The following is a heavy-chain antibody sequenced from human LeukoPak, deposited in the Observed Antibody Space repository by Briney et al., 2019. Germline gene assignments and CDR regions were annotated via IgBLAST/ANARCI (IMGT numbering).Heavy chain of an antibody. D-gene: IGHD6-13*01. V-gene: IGHV3-23*01. Sequence: GVTLRLSCAASGLTFSRHVMSWVRQAPGKGLEWVSAISGTGGDTYYADSVKGRFTISRDNSKNTLYLQMNNLRAEDTAVYYCSLVPNYWGQGTLVTVSS. J-gene: IGHJ4*02. CDR2: ISGTGGDT. CDR3: SLVPNY. CDR1: GLTFSRHV.